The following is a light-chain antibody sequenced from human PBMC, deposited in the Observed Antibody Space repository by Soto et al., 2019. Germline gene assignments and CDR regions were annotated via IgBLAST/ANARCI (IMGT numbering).Light chain of an antibody. J-gene: IGLJ2*01. CDR3: SSYTSSSTPFVV. CDR2: DVS. Sequence: QSALTQPASVSGSPGQSITISCTGTSSDVGGYNYDSWYQQHPSKAPKLMIYDVSNRPSGVSNRFSGSKSGNTASLTISGLQAEDEADYYCSSYTSSSTPFVVFGGGTKLTVL. V-gene: IGLV2-14*01. CDR1: SSDVGGYNY.